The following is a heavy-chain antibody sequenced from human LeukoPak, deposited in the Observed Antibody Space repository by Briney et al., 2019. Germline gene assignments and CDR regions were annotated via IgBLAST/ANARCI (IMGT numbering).Heavy chain of an antibody. V-gene: IGHV4-34*01. Sequence: GSLRLSCAASGFTFSSYWMSWIRQSPGKGLEWIGEIHHSGSTNYNPSLKSRVTISIDTSKNQFSLKLSSVTAADTAVYYCARPMLRITGTTPHRARTADRDYRTRAFDYWGQGTLVTVSS. D-gene: IGHD1-20*01. J-gene: IGHJ4*02. CDR1: GFTFSSYW. CDR2: IHHSGST. CDR3: ARPMLRITGTTPHRARTADRDYRTRAFDY.